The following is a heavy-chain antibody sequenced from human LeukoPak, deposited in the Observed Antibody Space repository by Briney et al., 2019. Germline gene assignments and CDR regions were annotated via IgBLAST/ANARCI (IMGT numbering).Heavy chain of an antibody. D-gene: IGHD2-2*02. CDR2: IYYGGST. V-gene: IGHV4-30-4*08. J-gene: IGHJ4*02. CDR1: GGSISSGDYY. Sequence: SQTLSLTCTVSGGSISSGDYYWSWIRQPPGKGLEWIGYIYYGGSTYYNPSLKSRVTISVDTSKNQFSLKLSSVTAADTAVYYCARYCSSTSCYTEGFDYWGQGTLVTVSS. CDR3: ARYCSSTSCYTEGFDY.